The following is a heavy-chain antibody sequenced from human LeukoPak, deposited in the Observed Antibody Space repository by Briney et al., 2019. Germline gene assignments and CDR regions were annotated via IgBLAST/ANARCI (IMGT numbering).Heavy chain of an antibody. CDR3: ARAHYSSSSLYYYGMDV. J-gene: IGHJ6*02. CDR2: IPYDGSNK. D-gene: IGHD6-6*01. V-gene: IGHV3-30-3*01. Sequence: PGGSLRLSCAASGFTFSSYAMHWVRQAPGKGLEWVAVIPYDGSNKYYADSVKGRFTISRDNSKNTLYLQMNSLGAEDTAVYYCARAHYSSSSLYYYGMDVWGQGTTVTVSS. CDR1: GFTFSSYA.